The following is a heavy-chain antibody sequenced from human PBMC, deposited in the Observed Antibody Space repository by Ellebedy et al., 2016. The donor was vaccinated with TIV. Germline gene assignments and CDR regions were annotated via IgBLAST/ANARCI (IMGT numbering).Heavy chain of an antibody. V-gene: IGHV3-23*01. D-gene: IGHD6-6*01. J-gene: IGHJ4*02. CDR2: ISGSGGST. CDR3: AKGGGIAARAKLFDY. CDR1: GFTFSSYA. Sequence: GGSLRLXXAASGFTFSSYAMSWVRQAPGKGLEWVSAISGSGGSTYYADSVKGRFTISRDNSKNTLYLQMNSLRAEDTAVYYCAKGGGIAARAKLFDYWGQGTVVTVSS.